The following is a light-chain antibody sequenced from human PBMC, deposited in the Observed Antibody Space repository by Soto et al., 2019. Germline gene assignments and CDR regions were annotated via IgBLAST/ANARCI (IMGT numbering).Light chain of an antibody. CDR3: QQYNNWPPYT. CDR2: GAS. J-gene: IGKJ2*01. CDR1: QSVSSN. Sequence: IVMTQSPATLSVSPGERATLSCSASQSVSSNLAWYQHKPGQAPRLLIYGASTRGTGIPARFSGSGSGTDFTLTISSLQSEDFAVYYCQQYNNWPPYTFGQGTKVDIK. V-gene: IGKV3-15*01.